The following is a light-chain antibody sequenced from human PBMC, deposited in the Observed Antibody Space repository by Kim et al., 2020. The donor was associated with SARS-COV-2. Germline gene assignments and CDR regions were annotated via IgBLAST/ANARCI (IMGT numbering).Light chain of an antibody. J-gene: IGKJ5*01. CDR1: QSVGIN. V-gene: IGKV3-20*01. CDR2: GAS. Sequence: LYPGERAAPSCRASQSVGINLAWHQKKPGQPPRLLIYGASNRATGIPDRFSGSGSGTDFTLIISRLEPEDFAVYYCQQFGTSLITFGQGTRLEIK. CDR3: QQFGTSLIT.